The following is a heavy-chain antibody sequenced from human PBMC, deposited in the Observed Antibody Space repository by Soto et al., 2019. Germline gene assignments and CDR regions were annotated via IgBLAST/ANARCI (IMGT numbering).Heavy chain of an antibody. CDR1: GFAFSTSD. J-gene: IGHJ3*02. CDR2: ITPDDGRQ. CDR3: ARRPSHGGFDI. Sequence: QLQLVESGGGVVQPGTSLRLSCAASGFAFSTSDIHWVRQAPGKGPEWVAHITPDDGRQYYADSVKGRFTISRDNSKKMIYLQMNSLRLEDTAVYYCARRPSHGGFDIWGQGTMVTLS. V-gene: IGHV3-30-3*01. D-gene: IGHD4-17*01.